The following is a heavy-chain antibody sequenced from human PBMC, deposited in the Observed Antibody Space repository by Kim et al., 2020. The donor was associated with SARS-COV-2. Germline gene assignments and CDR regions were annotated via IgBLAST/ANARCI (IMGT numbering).Heavy chain of an antibody. CDR3: TSETGFFDY. Sequence: GGSLRLSCAASGFTFSNAWMSWVRQAPGKGLELVGRIKSKTDGGTTDYAAPVKGRFTITRDDSKNTRYLQMNSLKTEDTAVYYCTSETGFFDYWGQGTLVTVSS. CDR2: IKSKTDGGTT. CDR1: GFTFSNAW. J-gene: IGHJ4*02. V-gene: IGHV3-15*01.